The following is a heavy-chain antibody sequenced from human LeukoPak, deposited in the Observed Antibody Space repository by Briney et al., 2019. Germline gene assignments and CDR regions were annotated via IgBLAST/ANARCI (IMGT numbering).Heavy chain of an antibody. CDR3: ARGPYFLGYCSGGSCYFEYYFDY. Sequence: ASVKVSCKASGYTFTGYNMQWLRQAPGQGLEWMGWINPNSGGTNYAQKFQGRVTMTRDTSISTAYMELSRLRSDDTAVYYCARGPYFLGYCSGGSCYFEYYFDYWGQGTLVTVSS. V-gene: IGHV1-2*02. D-gene: IGHD2-15*01. CDR1: GYTFTGYN. CDR2: INPNSGGT. J-gene: IGHJ4*02.